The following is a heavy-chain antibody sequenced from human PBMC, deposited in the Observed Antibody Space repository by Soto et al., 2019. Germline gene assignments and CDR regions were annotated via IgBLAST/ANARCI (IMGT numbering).Heavy chain of an antibody. CDR2: ISSSSSYT. Sequence: PGGSLRLSCAASGFTFSDYYMSWIRQAPGKGLEWVSYISSSSSYTNYADSVKGRFTISRDNAKNSLYLQMNSLRAEDTAVYYCARARHEIYSSGWYFDYWGQGTLVTVSS. CDR3: ARARHEIYSSGWYFDY. J-gene: IGHJ4*02. CDR1: GFTFSDYY. V-gene: IGHV3-11*05. D-gene: IGHD6-19*01.